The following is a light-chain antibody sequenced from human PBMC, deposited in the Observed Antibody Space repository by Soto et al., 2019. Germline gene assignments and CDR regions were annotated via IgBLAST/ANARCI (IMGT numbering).Light chain of an antibody. V-gene: IGLV1-40*01. CDR1: SSNIGAGYD. Sequence: QSVLTQPPSVSGAPGQRVTISCTGSSSNIGAGYDVHWYQQLPGTAPKLLIYGNSNRPSGVPDRFSGSKSGTSASLAITGLQAEDEADYYCQSYDGSLSGSPVVFGGGTKLTVL. J-gene: IGLJ2*01. CDR2: GNS. CDR3: QSYDGSLSGSPVV.